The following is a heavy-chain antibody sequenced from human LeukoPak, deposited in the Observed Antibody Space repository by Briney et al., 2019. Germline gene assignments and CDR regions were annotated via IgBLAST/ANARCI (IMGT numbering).Heavy chain of an antibody. D-gene: IGHD3-3*01. CDR1: GFTFSSVS. V-gene: IGHV3-48*01. Sequence: GGSLRLSCAASGFTFSSVSMSWVRQATGKGLEWISYISSSSSTIYYADSVKGRFTISRDNAKNSVYLQMNSLRAEDTAVYSCARARSGNYFDYWGQGTLVTVSS. CDR3: ARARSGNYFDY. J-gene: IGHJ4*02. CDR2: ISSSSSTI.